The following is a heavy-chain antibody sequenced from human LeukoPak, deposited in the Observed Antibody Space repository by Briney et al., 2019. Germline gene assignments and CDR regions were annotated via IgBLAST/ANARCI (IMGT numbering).Heavy chain of an antibody. CDR3: ARVVVVVPAAAPERPAYYYMDV. CDR2: ISSSSSTI. D-gene: IGHD2-2*01. J-gene: IGHJ6*03. CDR1: GFTFRSNT. Sequence: PGGSLRLSCAASGFTFRSNTMSWVRQAPGKGLEWVSYISSSSSTIYYADSVKGRFTISRDNAKNSLYLQMNSLRAEDTAVYYCARVVVVVPAAAPERPAYYYMDVWGKGTTVTVSS. V-gene: IGHV3-48*01.